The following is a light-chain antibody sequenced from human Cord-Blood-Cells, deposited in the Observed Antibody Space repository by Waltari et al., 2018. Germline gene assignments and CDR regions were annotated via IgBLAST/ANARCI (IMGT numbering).Light chain of an antibody. CDR2: EVS. Sequence: QSALTQPPSASGSPGQSVTISCTGTSSDVGGSNYVSWYQQHPGKAPKLMIYEVSKRPSGGPDRVSGSKSGNTASLTVSGLQAEDEADYYCSSYAGSNNWVFGGGTKLTVL. J-gene: IGLJ3*02. CDR3: SSYAGSNNWV. V-gene: IGLV2-8*01. CDR1: SSDVGGSNY.